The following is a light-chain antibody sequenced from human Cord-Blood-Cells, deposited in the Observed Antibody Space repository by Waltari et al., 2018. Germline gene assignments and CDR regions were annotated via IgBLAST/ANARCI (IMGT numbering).Light chain of an antibody. J-gene: IGKJ1*01. Sequence: AIQLTQSPSSLSASVGDRVTITCRASQGISSALAWYQQKPGKAPKLLIYDASSLESGVPSRFSGSGAGTQFTLTISSLQPEDFATYYCQQFNSYPRTFGQGTKVEIK. V-gene: IGKV1-13*02. CDR3: QQFNSYPRT. CDR1: QGISSA. CDR2: DAS.